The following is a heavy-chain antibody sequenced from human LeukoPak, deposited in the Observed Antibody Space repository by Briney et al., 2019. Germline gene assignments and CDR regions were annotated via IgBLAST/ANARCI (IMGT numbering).Heavy chain of an antibody. Sequence: SETLSLTCAVYGGSFSGYYWSCIRQPPGKGLEWIGEINHSGSTNYNPSLKSRVTISVDTSKNQFSLKLSSVTAADTAVYYCARPFEAGDNYWGQGTLVTVSS. V-gene: IGHV4-34*01. CDR3: ARPFEAGDNY. D-gene: IGHD6-13*01. CDR1: GGSFSGYY. CDR2: INHSGST. J-gene: IGHJ4*02.